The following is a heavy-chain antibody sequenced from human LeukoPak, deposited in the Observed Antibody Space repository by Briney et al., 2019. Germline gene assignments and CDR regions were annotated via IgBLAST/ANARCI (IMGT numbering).Heavy chain of an antibody. CDR2: IYYTGNA. CDR3: AKVHDFWSGYSLDY. D-gene: IGHD3-3*01. Sequence: SETLSLTCTVSGGSLSSSFWSWLRQPPGKGLEWFGYIYYTGNANYNPSLKSRVTISVDTSKNQFSLEMTSVTAADTAVYYCAKVHDFWSGYSLDYWGQGSLVTVSS. CDR1: GGSLSSSF. V-gene: IGHV4-59*01. J-gene: IGHJ4*02.